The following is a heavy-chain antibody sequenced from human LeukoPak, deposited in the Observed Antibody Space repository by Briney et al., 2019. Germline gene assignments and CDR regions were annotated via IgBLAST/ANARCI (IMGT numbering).Heavy chain of an antibody. CDR1: GYTFTSCG. V-gene: IGHV1-18*01. CDR2: ISAYNGNT. CDR3: ARDDGSSGWYAFDY. Sequence: ASVKVSCKASGYTFTSCGISWVRQAPGQGLEWMGWISAYNGNTNYAQKLQGRVTMTTDTSTSTAYMELRSLRSDDTAVYYCARDDGSSGWYAFDYWGQGTLVTVSS. J-gene: IGHJ4*02. D-gene: IGHD6-19*01.